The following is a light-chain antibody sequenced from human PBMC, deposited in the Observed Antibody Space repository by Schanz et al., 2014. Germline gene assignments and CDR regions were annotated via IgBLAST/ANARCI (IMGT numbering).Light chain of an antibody. Sequence: DIQLTQSPSSLSASIGDRVTITCRASQSIGTSLAWYQQQPGKAPKVLISDASNLESGVPSRFSGSGSGTEFTLTISRLQSDDCATYYCQEYYISPFTFGRGTKLDIK. J-gene: IGKJ2*01. CDR3: QEYYISPFT. CDR2: DAS. V-gene: IGKV1-5*01. CDR1: QSIGTS.